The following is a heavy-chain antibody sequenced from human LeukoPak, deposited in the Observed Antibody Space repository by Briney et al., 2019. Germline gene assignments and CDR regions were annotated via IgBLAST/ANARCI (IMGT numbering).Heavy chain of an antibody. J-gene: IGHJ4*02. CDR1: GGSISSGSYY. CDR3: ARGGTIFGGEGSLDY. Sequence: PSQTLSPTCTVSGGSISSGSYYWSWIRQPAGKGLEWIGRIYTSGSTNYNPSLKSRVTISVDTSKNQFSLKLSSVTAADTAVYYCARGGTIFGGEGSLDYWGQGTLVTVSS. CDR2: IYTSGST. V-gene: IGHV4-61*02. D-gene: IGHD3-3*01.